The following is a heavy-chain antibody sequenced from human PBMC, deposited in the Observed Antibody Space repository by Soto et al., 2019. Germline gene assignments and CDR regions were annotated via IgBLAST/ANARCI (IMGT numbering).Heavy chain of an antibody. D-gene: IGHD6-13*01. CDR3: ASPGIAAPGRGY. CDR1: GFTFSTYW. Sequence: EVQLVESGGGLVQPGGSLRLSCAASGFTFSTYWMHWVRQTPGKGLFWVSRISSDGSTTSYADSVRGRFTISRDNAKKTLYLQMNSLRDEDTAVYYCASPGIAAPGRGYWGQGTLVTVSA. J-gene: IGHJ4*02. V-gene: IGHV3-74*01. CDR2: ISSDGSTT.